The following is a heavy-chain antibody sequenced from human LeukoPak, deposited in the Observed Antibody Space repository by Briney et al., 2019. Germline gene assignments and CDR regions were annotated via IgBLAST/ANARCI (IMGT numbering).Heavy chain of an antibody. D-gene: IGHD6-13*01. CDR1: GFKFYSYA. Sequence: GGSLRLSCAASGFKFYSYAMHWVRQAPGKGLEWVASTSFDGSEKYYRDSVKGRFTISRDNSKNTVSLQMNSLRPEDTAVYYCARSPGPAAVVFDYWGQGTLVTVSS. V-gene: IGHV3-30*04. CDR3: ARSPGPAAVVFDY. J-gene: IGHJ4*02. CDR2: TSFDGSEK.